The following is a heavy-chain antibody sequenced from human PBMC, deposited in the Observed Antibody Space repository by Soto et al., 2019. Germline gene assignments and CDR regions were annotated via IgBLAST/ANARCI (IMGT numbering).Heavy chain of an antibody. V-gene: IGHV3-11*06. CDR3: ARSFLEWYYGMDV. D-gene: IGHD3-3*02. CDR2: ISSSSSYT. CDR1: GFTFSDYY. J-gene: IGHJ6*02. Sequence: GGSLRLSCAASGFTFSDYYMSWIRQAPGKGLEWVSYISSSSSYTNYADSVKGRFTISRDNAKNSLYLQMNSLRAEDTAVYYCARSFLEWYYGMDVWGQGTTVTVS.